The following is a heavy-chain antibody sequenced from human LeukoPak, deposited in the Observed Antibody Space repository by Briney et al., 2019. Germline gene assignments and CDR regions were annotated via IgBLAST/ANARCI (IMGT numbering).Heavy chain of an antibody. D-gene: IGHD6-13*01. CDR1: GGSISSGSYY. Sequence: SQTLSLTCSVSGGSISSGSYYWRWIRQPPGKGLEWIGYIYYSGSTNYNPSLKSRVTISVDTSKNQFSLKLSSVTAADTAVYYCARHHSSSPLDAFPFWGQGTMVTVSS. CDR2: IYYSGST. CDR3: ARHHSSSPLDAFPF. V-gene: IGHV4-61*01. J-gene: IGHJ3*01.